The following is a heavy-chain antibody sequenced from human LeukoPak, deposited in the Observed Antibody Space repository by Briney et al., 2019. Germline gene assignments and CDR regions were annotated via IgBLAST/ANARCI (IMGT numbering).Heavy chain of an antibody. V-gene: IGHV1-2*02. Sequence: ASVKVSCKASGYTFTGYYMHWVRQAPGQGPEWMGWINPNSGGTNYAQKFQGRVTMTRDTSTSTVYMELSSLRSEDTAVYYCAAPGASGFVGNFWSGPLDFWGQGTLVTVSS. CDR2: INPNSGGT. CDR1: GYTFTGYY. J-gene: IGHJ4*02. D-gene: IGHD3-3*01. CDR3: AAPGASGFVGNFWSGPLDF.